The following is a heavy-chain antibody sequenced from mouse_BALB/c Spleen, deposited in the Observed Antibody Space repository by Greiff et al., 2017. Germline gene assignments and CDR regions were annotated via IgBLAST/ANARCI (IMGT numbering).Heavy chain of an antibody. D-gene: IGHD1-1*01. J-gene: IGHJ3*01. CDR1: GFTFSSYA. Sequence: DVKLVESGGGLVKPGGSLKLSCAASGFTFSSYAMSWVRQTPEKRLEWVASISSGGSTYYQDSVKGRFTISRDNARNILYLQMSSLRSEDTAMYYCARIYYGSSYPWFAYWGQGTLVTVSA. V-gene: IGHV5-6-5*01. CDR2: ISSGGST. CDR3: ARIYYGSSYPWFAY.